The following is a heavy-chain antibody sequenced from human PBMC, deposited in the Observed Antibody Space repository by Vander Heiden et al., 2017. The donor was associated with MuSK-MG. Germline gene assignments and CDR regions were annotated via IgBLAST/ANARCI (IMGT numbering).Heavy chain of an antibody. CDR2: IYWDGDK. CDR3: ARDCGSDAFDV. J-gene: IGHJ3*01. Sequence: QVTSKESGPSVVIPTQTPTLICSCPGFPLSTPGVAVSWIRPPPGNALEWLALIYWDGDKRYRPSLKRRVTMTKDPSKNQVVLTLTNVDPADTGTDYCARDCGSDAFDVWGKGTLVTVSS. V-gene: IGHV2-5*02. CDR1: GFPLSTPGVA. D-gene: IGHD5-12*01.